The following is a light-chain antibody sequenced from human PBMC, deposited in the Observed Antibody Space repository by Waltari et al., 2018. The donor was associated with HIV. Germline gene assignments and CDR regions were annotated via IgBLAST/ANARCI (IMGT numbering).Light chain of an antibody. Sequence: QSVLTQPPSVSAAPGETVIISCSGSSSNLGNNYVSWYQQLPGTAPKLFIYADDVRHSGVPDRFSGSRSGTSATLGITGLQTGDEADYYCGTWDTTLSAVVFGGGTKLTVL. CDR2: ADD. V-gene: IGLV1-51*01. CDR3: GTWDTTLSAVV. J-gene: IGLJ2*01. CDR1: SSNLGNNY.